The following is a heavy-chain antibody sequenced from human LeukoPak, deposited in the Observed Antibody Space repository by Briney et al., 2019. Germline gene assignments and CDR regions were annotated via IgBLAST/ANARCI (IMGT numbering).Heavy chain of an antibody. Sequence: GGSLRLSCAASGFTFSSYAMSWVRQAPGKGLEWVSTISSSGSNTYYADSVKGRFTISRDNSKNTLYLQMNSLRAEDTAVYYCAKEVLRFLEWLAGYDYWGQGTLVTVSS. CDR1: GFTFSSYA. V-gene: IGHV3-23*01. CDR3: AKEVLRFLEWLAGYDY. CDR2: ISSSGSNT. J-gene: IGHJ4*02. D-gene: IGHD3-3*01.